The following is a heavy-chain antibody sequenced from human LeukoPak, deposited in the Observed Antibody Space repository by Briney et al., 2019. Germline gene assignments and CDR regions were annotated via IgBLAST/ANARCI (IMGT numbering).Heavy chain of an antibody. CDR2: INPNSGGT. V-gene: IGHV1-2*02. Sequence: ASVKVSCKASGYTFTGYYMHWVRQAPGQGLEWMGWINPNSGGTNYAQKFQGRVTMTRDTSIGTAYMELSRLRSDDTAVYYCARVLGGFGELWWFDPWGQGTLVTVSS. CDR1: GYTFTGYY. J-gene: IGHJ5*02. D-gene: IGHD3-10*01. CDR3: ARVLGGFGELWWFDP.